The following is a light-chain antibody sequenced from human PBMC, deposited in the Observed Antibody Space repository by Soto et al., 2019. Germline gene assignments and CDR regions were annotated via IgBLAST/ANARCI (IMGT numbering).Light chain of an antibody. CDR2: SNN. V-gene: IGLV1-47*02. Sequence: QSVLTQPPSASGTPGQNVCLSCSGRSSNIGGTNYAYWYQQLPGAAPKLLMHSNNLRPSGVPERISGSKFGTAASLAISGLRSEDEAVYYCASWDDRLGAVIFGGGTKLTVL. J-gene: IGLJ2*01. CDR1: SSNIGGTNY. CDR3: ASWDDRLGAVI.